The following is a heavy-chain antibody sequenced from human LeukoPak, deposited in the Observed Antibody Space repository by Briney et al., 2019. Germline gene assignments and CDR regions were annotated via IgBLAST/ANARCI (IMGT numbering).Heavy chain of an antibody. CDR2: IRYDGSNK. D-gene: IGHD4-23*01. CDR3: AKDYGGNYTPRFDY. J-gene: IGHJ4*02. CDR1: GFTFSSYG. V-gene: IGHV3-30*02. Sequence: PGGSLRLSCAASGFTFSSYGMHWVRQAPGKGLEWVAFIRYDGSNKYYADSVKGRFTISRDNSKNTPYLQMNSLRAEDTAVYYCAKDYGGNYTPRFDYWGQGTLVTVSS.